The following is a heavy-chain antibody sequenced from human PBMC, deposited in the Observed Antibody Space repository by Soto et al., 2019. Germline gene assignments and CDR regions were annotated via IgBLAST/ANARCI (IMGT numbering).Heavy chain of an antibody. J-gene: IGHJ6*02. D-gene: IGHD2-15*01. CDR2: IIPIFGTA. V-gene: IGHV1-69*12. Sequence: QVQLVQSGAEVKKPGSSVKVSCKASGGTFSSYAISWVRQAPGQGLEWMGGIIPIFGTANYAQKFQGRVTVTADESASTAVMELSSLRSEHTAVYYCASPPGDCSGGSCPYYYYGMDVWGQGTTVTVSS. CDR3: ASPPGDCSGGSCPYYYYGMDV. CDR1: GGTFSSYA.